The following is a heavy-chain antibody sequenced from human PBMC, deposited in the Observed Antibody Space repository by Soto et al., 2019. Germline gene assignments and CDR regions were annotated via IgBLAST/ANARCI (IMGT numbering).Heavy chain of an antibody. CDR3: SRGSTYYGFLT. CDR2: IYYIGTT. CDR1: GDSMGSCDDY. Sequence: QVQLQESGPGLVKPSQTLSLTCTVSGDSMGSCDDYWTWIRQPPGKGLEWLVYIYYIGTTFYNPSLESRVNISIDTSKNHFSLRLTSVTAADTAVYYCSRGSTYYGFLTWGQGTLVTVSS. J-gene: IGHJ5*02. V-gene: IGHV4-30-4*01. D-gene: IGHD3-10*01.